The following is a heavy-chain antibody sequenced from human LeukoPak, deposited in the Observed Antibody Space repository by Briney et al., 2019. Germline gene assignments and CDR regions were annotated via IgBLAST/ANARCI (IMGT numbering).Heavy chain of an antibody. CDR2: VIPIFGTA. V-gene: IGHV1-69*13. D-gene: IGHD2-2*01. CDR3: ARNAVPDRPFSGMDV. Sequence: SVKVSCKASGGTFISYAISWVRQAPGQGLEWMGGVIPIFGTANYAQKFQGRVTITADESTSTAYMELSSLRSEDTAVYYCARNAVPDRPFSGMDVWGKGTTVTVSS. CDR1: GGTFISYA. J-gene: IGHJ6*04.